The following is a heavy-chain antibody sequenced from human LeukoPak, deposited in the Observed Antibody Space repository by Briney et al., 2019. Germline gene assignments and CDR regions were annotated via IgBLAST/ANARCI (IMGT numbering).Heavy chain of an antibody. CDR1: GFTFSNYA. V-gene: IGHV3-23*01. J-gene: IGHJ4*02. CDR2: ISDSGGRT. Sequence: PGGSLRLSCAASGFTFSNYAMNWVRQAPGKGLEWVSVISDSGGRTNYADSVKGRFTISRDNSKNTLYLQMNSLRAEDTAVYYCAKTGQFDYWGQGTLVTVSS. CDR3: AKTGQFDY.